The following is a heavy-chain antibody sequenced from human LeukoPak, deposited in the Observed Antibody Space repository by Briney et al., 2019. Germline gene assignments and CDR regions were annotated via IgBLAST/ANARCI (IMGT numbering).Heavy chain of an antibody. CDR3: ARDKEPKYCSGGSCLYYYYYYMDV. J-gene: IGHJ6*03. CDR2: ISAYNGNT. V-gene: IGHV1-18*01. D-gene: IGHD2-15*01. Sequence: ASVKVSCKASGYTFTSYGISWVRQAPGQGPEWMGWISAYNGNTNYAQKLQGRVTMTTDTSTSTAYMELRSLRSDDTAVYYCARDKEPKYCSGGSCLYYYYYYMDVWGKGTTVTVSS. CDR1: GYTFTSYG.